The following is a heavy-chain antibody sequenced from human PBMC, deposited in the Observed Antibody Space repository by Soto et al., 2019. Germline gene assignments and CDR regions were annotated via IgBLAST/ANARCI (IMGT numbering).Heavy chain of an antibody. Sequence: ASVQVSCKASGSTFTGYYMHWVRQAPGQGLEWMGWINPNSGGTNYAQKFQGRVTMTRDTSISTAYMELSRLRSDDTAVYYCARVEYYDFWSGPVYGMDVWGQGTTVTVSS. J-gene: IGHJ6*02. CDR2: INPNSGGT. V-gene: IGHV1-2*02. D-gene: IGHD3-3*01. CDR3: ARVEYYDFWSGPVYGMDV. CDR1: GSTFTGYY.